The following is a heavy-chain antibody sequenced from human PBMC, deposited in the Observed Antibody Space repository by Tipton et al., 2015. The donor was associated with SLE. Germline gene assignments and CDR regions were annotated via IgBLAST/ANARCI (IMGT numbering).Heavy chain of an antibody. CDR3: ARGGLVIAHFDP. Sequence: TLSLTCTVSGGSISSYHWNWIRQPPGKGLEWIGYIYYSGSTNYNPSLKSRVTISVDTSKNQFSLKLTSVTAAGTAVYYCARGGLVIAHFDPWGQGTLVTVSS. V-gene: IGHV4-59*01. D-gene: IGHD2-15*01. CDR2: IYYSGST. J-gene: IGHJ5*02. CDR1: GGSISSYH.